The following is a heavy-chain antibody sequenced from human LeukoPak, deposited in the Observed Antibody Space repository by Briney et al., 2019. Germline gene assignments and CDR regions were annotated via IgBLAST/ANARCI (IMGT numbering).Heavy chain of an antibody. D-gene: IGHD2-21*02. CDR2: IYSGVST. V-gene: IGHV3-53*01. CDR3: ARTQPLDCGGDCYHRIEEYYFDY. CDR1: GFTVSSNY. J-gene: IGHJ4*02. Sequence: GGSLRLSCAASGFTVSSNYMNWVRQAPGKGLEWVSGIYSGVSTYYADSVKGRFTISRDNSKNTLYLQMNSLRAEDTAVYYCARTQPLDCGGDCYHRIEEYYFDYWGQGTLVTVSS.